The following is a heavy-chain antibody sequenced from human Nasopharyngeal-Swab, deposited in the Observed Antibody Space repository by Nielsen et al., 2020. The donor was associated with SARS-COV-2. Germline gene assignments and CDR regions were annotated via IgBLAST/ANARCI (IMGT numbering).Heavy chain of an antibody. J-gene: IGHJ3*02. CDR2: IHYTGSD. D-gene: IGHD2-21*01. V-gene: IGHV4-31*03. CDR3: AREVIAEPDSDGFDI. Sequence: SETLSLTCTVSGDSISSGGYYWGWIRQHPGKGLEWIGYIHYTGSDYYNPSLETRVTISVDTSKNQFSLELSSVTAADTAVYYCAREVIAEPDSDGFDIWGQGTMVTVSS. CDR1: GDSISSGGYY.